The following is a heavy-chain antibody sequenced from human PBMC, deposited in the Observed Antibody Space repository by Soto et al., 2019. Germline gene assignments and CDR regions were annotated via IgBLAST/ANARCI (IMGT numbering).Heavy chain of an antibody. J-gene: IGHJ4*02. CDR2: INPNSGGT. CDR3: ARVVGAVAGMDY. Sequence: QVQLVQSGAEVKKPGASVKVSCKASGYTFTGYYMHWVRQAPGQGLEWMGWINPNSGGTNYAQKFQGWVTMTRETSISAAYMELSRLRSDDTAVYYCARVVGAVAGMDYWGQGTLVTVSS. D-gene: IGHD6-19*01. V-gene: IGHV1-2*04. CDR1: GYTFTGYY.